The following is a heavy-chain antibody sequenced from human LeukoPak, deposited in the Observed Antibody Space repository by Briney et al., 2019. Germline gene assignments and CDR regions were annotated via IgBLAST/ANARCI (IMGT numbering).Heavy chain of an antibody. CDR3: ARDYSSGGSYYYYMDV. J-gene: IGHJ6*03. D-gene: IGHD6-19*01. Sequence: ASVKVSCKASGYTFTSYDINWVRQATGQGLEWMGWRNPNSGNTGYAQKFQGRVPITRNTSISTAYMELSSLRSEDTAVYYCARDYSSGGSYYYYMDVWGKGTTVTVSS. V-gene: IGHV1-8*03. CDR2: RNPNSGNT. CDR1: GYTFTSYD.